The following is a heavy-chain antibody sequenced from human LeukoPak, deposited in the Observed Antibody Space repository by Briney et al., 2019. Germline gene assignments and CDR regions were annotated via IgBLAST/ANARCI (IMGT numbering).Heavy chain of an antibody. Sequence: GGSLRLSCAASGFSFSNYALSWVRQAPGKGLEWVSSMGGSTGNTYYADSVKGRFTISRDNSKNTLYLQMKSLRGDDTAVYYCAEPPLEYCGGDCSYFFDNWGQGTLVTVSS. CDR2: MGGSTGNT. CDR1: GFSFSNYA. V-gene: IGHV3-23*01. CDR3: AEPPLEYCGGDCSYFFDN. J-gene: IGHJ4*02. D-gene: IGHD2-21*02.